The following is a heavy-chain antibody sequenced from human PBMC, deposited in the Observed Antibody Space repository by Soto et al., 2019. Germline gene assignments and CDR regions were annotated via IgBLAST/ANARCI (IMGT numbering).Heavy chain of an antibody. CDR1: GFTFGDYA. D-gene: IGHD6-13*01. V-gene: IGHV3-49*03. Sequence: GGSLRLSCTASGFTFGDYAMSWFRQAPGKGLEWVGFIRSKAYGGTTEYAASVKGRFTISRDDSKSIAYLQMNSLKTEDTAVYYCTRDLAAAGTFFFGDPNWFDPWGQGTLVTVSS. J-gene: IGHJ5*02. CDR3: TRDLAAAGTFFFGDPNWFDP. CDR2: IRSKAYGGTT.